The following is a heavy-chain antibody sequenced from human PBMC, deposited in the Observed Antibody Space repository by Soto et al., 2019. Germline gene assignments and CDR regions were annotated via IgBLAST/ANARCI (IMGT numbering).Heavy chain of an antibody. CDR3: ARGRVHSSSCFHY. D-gene: IGHD6-13*01. Sequence: QVQLQQWGAGLLKPSETLSLTCAVYGGSFSGYYWSWIRQPPGKGLEWIGEINHSGSTNYNPSLKSRVTISVDTSKNQFSLKLSSVTAADTAVYYCARGRVHSSSCFHYWGQGTLVTVSS. J-gene: IGHJ4*02. CDR2: INHSGST. V-gene: IGHV4-34*01. CDR1: GGSFSGYY.